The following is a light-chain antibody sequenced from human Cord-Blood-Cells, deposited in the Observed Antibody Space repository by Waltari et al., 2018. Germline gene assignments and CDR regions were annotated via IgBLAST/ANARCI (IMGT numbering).Light chain of an antibody. CDR1: HSVSRSD. V-gene: IGKV3-20*01. CDR3: QQYGSS. J-gene: IGKJ3*01. CDR2: GSS. Sequence: EIVLTQSSGTLSLFLGDSVTLSCRASHSVSRSDFSWYQQKPVQAPRLLICGSSSRATGIPDKFSGSESATDFTLSMSRLEPEDCAVYYCQQYGSSFGPGTKVDIK.